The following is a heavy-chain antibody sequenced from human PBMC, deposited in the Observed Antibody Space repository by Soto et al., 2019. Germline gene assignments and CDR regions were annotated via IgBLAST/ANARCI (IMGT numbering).Heavy chain of an antibody. CDR2: LIPILDIS. CDR3: ARGSVTAAGARYYYVGMDT. D-gene: IGHD6-13*01. V-gene: IGHV1-69*02. Sequence: QVQLVQSGAEVKKPGSSVKVSCEASGGTFRSYSITWVRQAPGQGLEWMGRLIPILDISNHAQNFQGRVTITADKSTTTAYLELSSLRSEDTAVYYCARGSVTAAGARYYYVGMDTWGQGTTVTVSS. J-gene: IGHJ6*02. CDR1: GGTFRSYS.